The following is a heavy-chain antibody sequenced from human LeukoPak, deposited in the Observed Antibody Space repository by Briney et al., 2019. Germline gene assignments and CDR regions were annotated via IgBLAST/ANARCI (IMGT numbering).Heavy chain of an antibody. CDR1: GFTFSSNW. D-gene: IGHD5-12*01. V-gene: IGHV3-7*03. CDR3: AREYSGYLPLRI. Sequence: GGSLRLSCAASGFTFSSNWMTWVRQAPGKGLEWVANIKQDGSEKYYVDSVKGRFTISRDNAKNSLYLQMNSLRAEDTAVYYCAREYSGYLPLRIWGQGTLVTVSS. J-gene: IGHJ4*02. CDR2: IKQDGSEK.